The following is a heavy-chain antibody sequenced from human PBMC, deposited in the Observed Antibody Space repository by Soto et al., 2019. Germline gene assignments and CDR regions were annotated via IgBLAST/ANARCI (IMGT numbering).Heavy chain of an antibody. Sequence: QVQLQGSGPGLVKPSETLSLTCTVSGGSINTYYWSWIRQPPGKGLEWIGYIYYSGSDSGSTNYIPSLKSRVTISVDTSKNQFSLKLTSVTAADTAVYFCTRGGGDFWGQGTQVTVSS. CDR1: GGSINTYY. D-gene: IGHD6-25*01. J-gene: IGHJ4*02. CDR3: TRGGGDF. V-gene: IGHV4-59*01. CDR2: IYYSGSDSGST.